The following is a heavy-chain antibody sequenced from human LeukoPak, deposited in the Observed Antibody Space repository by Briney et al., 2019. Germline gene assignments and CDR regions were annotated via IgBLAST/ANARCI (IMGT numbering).Heavy chain of an antibody. D-gene: IGHD4-17*01. CDR3: ARAPDYAITFDY. Sequence: PGGSLRLSCAASEFTFSSYSMNWVRQAPGKGLEWVSYIMTSGGFQSYADPVKGRFTISRDNSNNTLYLQMNSLRAEDTAVFYCARAPDYAITFDYWGQGTLVTVSS. J-gene: IGHJ4*02. CDR1: EFTFSSYS. CDR2: IMTSGGFQ. V-gene: IGHV3-48*01.